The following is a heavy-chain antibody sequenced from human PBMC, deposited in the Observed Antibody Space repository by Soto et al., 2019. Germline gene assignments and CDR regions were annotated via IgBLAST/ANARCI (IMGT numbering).Heavy chain of an antibody. Sequence: QVQLVESGGGVVQPGRSLTLACAASGFTFRNDGMHWVRQAPGKGLEWVAVIWNDGSVQKYAESVKGRFTISRDNSKNTLYLQMSSLRVEDTAVYYCARDLGAAPFDFWGHGTLVTVSS. CDR1: GFTFRNDG. V-gene: IGHV3-33*01. J-gene: IGHJ4*01. CDR2: IWNDGSVQ. CDR3: ARDLGAAPFDF. D-gene: IGHD3-16*01.